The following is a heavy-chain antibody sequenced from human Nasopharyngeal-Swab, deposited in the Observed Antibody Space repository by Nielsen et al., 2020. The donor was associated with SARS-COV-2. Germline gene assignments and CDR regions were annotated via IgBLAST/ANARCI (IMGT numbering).Heavy chain of an antibody. CDR1: GGTFSSYA. CDR3: AREGAAVAGDWYFDL. CDR2: IIPIFGTA. Sequence: SVKVSCKASGGTFSSYAISWVRQATGQGLEWMGGIIPIFGTANYAQKFQGRVTITADESTSTAYMELSSLRSEDTAVYYCAREGAAVAGDWYFDLWGRGTLVTVSS. D-gene: IGHD6-19*01. V-gene: IGHV1-69*13. J-gene: IGHJ2*01.